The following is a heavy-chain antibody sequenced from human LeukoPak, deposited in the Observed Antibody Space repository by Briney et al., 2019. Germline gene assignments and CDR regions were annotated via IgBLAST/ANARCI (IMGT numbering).Heavy chain of an antibody. V-gene: IGHV3-48*03. D-gene: IGHD3-9*01. CDR2: ISSSGSTI. Sequence: GGSLRLSCAASGFTFSSYEMNWVRQAPGKGLEWVSYISSSGSTIYYADSVKGRFTISRDNAKNSLYLQMNSLRAEDTAVYYCAKAPTIFLAGAFDIWGQGTMVTVSS. CDR1: GFTFSSYE. J-gene: IGHJ3*02. CDR3: AKAPTIFLAGAFDI.